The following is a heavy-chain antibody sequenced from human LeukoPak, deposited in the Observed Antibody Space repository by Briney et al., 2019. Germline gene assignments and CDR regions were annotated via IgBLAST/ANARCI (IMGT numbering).Heavy chain of an antibody. CDR3: ARVDEGGYYGMDV. Sequence: PSETLSLTCTVSSGSISGYYLSWIRQPPGTGLEWIGYIYYSGSTNYNPPLKSRVTMSVDTSTNQFFLKLSSVTAADTAVYYCARVDEGGYYGMDVWGQGTTVTVSS. D-gene: IGHD3-16*01. J-gene: IGHJ6*02. V-gene: IGHV4-59*01. CDR2: IYYSGST. CDR1: SGSISGYY.